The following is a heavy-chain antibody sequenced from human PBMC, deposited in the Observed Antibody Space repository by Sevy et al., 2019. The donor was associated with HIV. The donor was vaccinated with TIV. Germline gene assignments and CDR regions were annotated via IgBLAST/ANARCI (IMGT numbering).Heavy chain of an antibody. J-gene: IGHJ4*02. Sequence: GGYLRLSCAASGFTFRSYSMSWVRQAPGKGLEWVSVIGGSGATTYYADSVKGRFTISRDNSKNTLYLQMNSLRADDTAIYYCAKRLSVSGPYDYWGQGTLVTVSS. CDR1: GFTFRSYS. D-gene: IGHD1-26*01. CDR3: AKRLSVSGPYDY. CDR2: IGGSGATT. V-gene: IGHV3-23*01.